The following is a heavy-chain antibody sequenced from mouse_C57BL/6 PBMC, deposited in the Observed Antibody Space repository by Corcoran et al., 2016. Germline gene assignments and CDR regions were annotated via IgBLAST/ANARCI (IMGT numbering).Heavy chain of an antibody. Sequence: QVQLQQSGAELVKPGASVKISCKASGYAFSSDWMNWVKQRPGKGLEWIGQIYPGDGDTNYNGKFKGKATLTADKSSSTAYMQLSSLTSEDSAVYFCARRGLLLSSSYYAMDYWGQGTSVTVSS. D-gene: IGHD2-10*01. J-gene: IGHJ4*01. CDR1: GYAFSSDW. CDR2: IYPGDGDT. CDR3: ARRGLLLSSSYYAMDY. V-gene: IGHV1-80*01.